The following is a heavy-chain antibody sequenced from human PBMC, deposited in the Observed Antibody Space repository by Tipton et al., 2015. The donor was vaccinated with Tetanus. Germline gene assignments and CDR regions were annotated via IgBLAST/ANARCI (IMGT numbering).Heavy chain of an antibody. V-gene: IGHV4-61*01. CDR3: ARQEPPRRFFYDSSGSSD. CDR2: IYYSGSA. D-gene: IGHD3-22*01. Sequence: TLSLTCTVSGGSVNDGRFYWTWIRQPPGKALEWVAHIYYSGSATYNPSVASRATVSIDMSKNQFSLTLTSVTAADTAVYFCARQEPPRRFFYDSSGSSDWGQGILVTVSS. CDR1: GGSVNDGRFY. J-gene: IGHJ4*02.